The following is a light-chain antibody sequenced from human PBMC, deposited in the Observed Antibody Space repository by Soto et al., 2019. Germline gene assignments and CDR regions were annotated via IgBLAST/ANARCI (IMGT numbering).Light chain of an antibody. CDR1: QTVSSSF. Sequence: EIVLTQSPGTLSLSPGEGATLSCRASQTVSSSFLAWYQQKAGQAPRLLIYGASSRATGIPDRFSGSGSGTDFPLTITRLEPEDFAVYYCQQYGSSPGTFGQGTKVEIK. CDR2: GAS. V-gene: IGKV3-20*01. J-gene: IGKJ1*01. CDR3: QQYGSSPGT.